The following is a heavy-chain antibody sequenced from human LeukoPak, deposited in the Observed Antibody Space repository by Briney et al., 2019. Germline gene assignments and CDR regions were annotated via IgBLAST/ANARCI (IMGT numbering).Heavy chain of an antibody. CDR2: INHSGST. J-gene: IGHJ4*02. CDR1: GGSFSGYY. CDR3: ARAGKSSGWYGIGYFDY. Sequence: SETLSLTCAVYGGSFSGYYWSWIRQPPGKGLEWIGEINHSGSTNYNPSLKSRVTISVDTSKNQFSLKLSSVTAADTAVYYCARAGKSSGWYGIGYFDYWGQGTLATVSS. V-gene: IGHV4-34*01. D-gene: IGHD6-19*01.